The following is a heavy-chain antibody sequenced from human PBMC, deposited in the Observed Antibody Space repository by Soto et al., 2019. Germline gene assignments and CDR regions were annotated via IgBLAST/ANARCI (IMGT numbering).Heavy chain of an antibody. CDR3: ARGAPCSGGSCYSYYYYYYGMDV. D-gene: IGHD2-15*01. CDR2: IIPIFGTA. J-gene: IGHJ6*02. Sequence: ASVKVSCKASGGTFSSYAISWVRQAPGQGLEWMGGIIPIFGTANYAQKFQGRVTITADKSTSTAYMELSSLRSEDTAVYYCARGAPCSGGSCYSYYYYYYGMDVWGQGTTVTVSS. CDR1: GGTFSSYA. V-gene: IGHV1-69*06.